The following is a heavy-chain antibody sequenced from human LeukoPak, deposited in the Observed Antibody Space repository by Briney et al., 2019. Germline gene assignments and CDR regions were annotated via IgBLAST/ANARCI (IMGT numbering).Heavy chain of an antibody. V-gene: IGHV4-4*07. Sequence: SETLSLTCTVSGGSISRYYWSWIRQPAGKGLEWIGRIYTSGSTNYNPSLKSRVTMSVDTSKNQFSLKLSSVTAADTAVYYCARDSGIAGYLYYFDYWGQGTLVTVSS. CDR1: GGSISRYY. CDR2: IYTSGST. CDR3: ARDSGIAGYLYYFDY. J-gene: IGHJ4*02. D-gene: IGHD6-13*01.